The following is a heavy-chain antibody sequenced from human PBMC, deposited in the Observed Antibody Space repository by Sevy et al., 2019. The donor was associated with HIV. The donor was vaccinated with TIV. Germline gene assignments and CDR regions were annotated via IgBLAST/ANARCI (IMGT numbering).Heavy chain of an antibody. CDR2: ISWDGGST. Sequence: GGSLRLSCAASGFTFDDYTMHWVRQAPGKGLEWVSLISWDGGSTYYADSVKGRFTISRDNSKNSLYLQMNSLRTEDTALYYCAKDTRYCSGGSRYLEVGAFDIWGQGTMVTVSS. D-gene: IGHD2-15*01. J-gene: IGHJ3*02. V-gene: IGHV3-43*01. CDR1: GFTFDDYT. CDR3: AKDTRYCSGGSRYLEVGAFDI.